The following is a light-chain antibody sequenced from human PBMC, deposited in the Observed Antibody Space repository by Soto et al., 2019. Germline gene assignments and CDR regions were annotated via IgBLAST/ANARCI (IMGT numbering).Light chain of an antibody. V-gene: IGLV1-47*02. CDR1: SSNIGSNY. CDR3: AAWDDSLSGLYV. CDR2: SNN. J-gene: IGLJ1*01. Sequence: QSVLTQPPSASGTPGQRVTISCSGSSSNIGSNYVYWYQQHPGTAPKLLIYSNNHRPSGVPDRFSGSESGTSASLAISGLRSEDEAEYYCAAWDDSLSGLYVFGTGTKLTVL.